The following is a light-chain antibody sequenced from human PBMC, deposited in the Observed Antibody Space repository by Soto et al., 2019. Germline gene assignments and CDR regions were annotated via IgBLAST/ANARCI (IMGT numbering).Light chain of an antibody. CDR1: SSDVGGYNY. J-gene: IGLJ1*01. V-gene: IGLV2-14*01. Sequence: QSVLTQPASVSGSPGQTITISCTGTSSDVGGYNYVSWYQQHPGKAPKLMIYEVSNRPSGVSNRFSGSKSGNTASLTISGLQAEDEADYYCSSYTGSSTLHVFGSGTKVTVL. CDR3: SSYTGSSTLHV. CDR2: EVS.